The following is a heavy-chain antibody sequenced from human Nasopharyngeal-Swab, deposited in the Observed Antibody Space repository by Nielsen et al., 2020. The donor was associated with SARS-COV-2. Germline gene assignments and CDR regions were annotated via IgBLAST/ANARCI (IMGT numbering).Heavy chain of an antibody. J-gene: IGHJ4*02. CDR2: IYSRGET. V-gene: IGHV3-53*01. CDR1: GFSVSYNY. D-gene: IGHD6-13*01. CDR3: ARMDFIASRDY. Sequence: GESLKISCEVSGFSVSYNYMSWVRQAPGKGLEWVAVIYSRGETHYTDSVRGRFTISRDNSKNMVNLQLNSLRAEDTAVYYCARMDFIASRDYWGQGPL.